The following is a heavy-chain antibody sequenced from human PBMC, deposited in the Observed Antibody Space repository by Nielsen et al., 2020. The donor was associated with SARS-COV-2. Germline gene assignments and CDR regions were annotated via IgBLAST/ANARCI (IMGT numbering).Heavy chain of an antibody. V-gene: IGHV3-30*04. Sequence: GGSLRLSCATSGFTFSSHALHWVRQAPGKGLQWMAIISYDGTEHYADSVKGRFTISRDDSKNTLYLQMNSLKTEDTAVYYCTTEEAWELLAVWYFDYWGQGTLVTVSS. CDR2: ISYDGTE. CDR3: TTEEAWELLAVWYFDY. J-gene: IGHJ4*02. D-gene: IGHD1-26*01. CDR1: GFTFSSHA.